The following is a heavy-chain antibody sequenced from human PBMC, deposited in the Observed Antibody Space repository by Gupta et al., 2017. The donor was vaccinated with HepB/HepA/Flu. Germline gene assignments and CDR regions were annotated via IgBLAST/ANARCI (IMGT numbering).Heavy chain of an antibody. Sequence: QVQLQESGPGLVKPSETLSLTCTVSGGSISSYYWSWIRQPGKGLEWIGYIYYSGSTKYNPARKSRVTISVDTSKNKVSMKLSSVTAAVTAVYYCARDDGSGGRCYSPNYGGQGTLVTVYS. CDR2: IYYSGST. CDR1: GGSISSYY. D-gene: IGHD2-15*01. J-gene: IGHJ4*02. V-gene: IGHV4-59*01. CDR3: ARDDGSGGRCYSPNY.